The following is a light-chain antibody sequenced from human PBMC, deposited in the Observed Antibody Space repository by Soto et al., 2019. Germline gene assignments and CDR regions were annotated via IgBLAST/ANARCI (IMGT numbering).Light chain of an antibody. CDR3: CSYAGGSTLV. Sequence: QSALAQPASVSASPGQSITISCTGTTSDVGFFNLVSWYQQHPGKVPKVIICEVNKRPSEISNRFSGSKSGNTASLTISGLQAEDEADYYCCSYAGGSTLVFGGGTKLTVL. CDR1: TSDVGFFNL. J-gene: IGLJ3*02. CDR2: EVN. V-gene: IGLV2-23*02.